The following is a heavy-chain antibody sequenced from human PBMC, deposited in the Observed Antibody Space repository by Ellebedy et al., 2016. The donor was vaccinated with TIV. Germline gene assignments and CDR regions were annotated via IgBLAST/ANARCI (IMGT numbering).Heavy chain of an antibody. D-gene: IGHD3-10*01. V-gene: IGHV1-18*04. CDR2: ISAYNGNT. Sequence: ASVKVSCXASGYTFTSYGISWVRQAPGQGLEWMGWISAYNGNTNYAQKFQGRVTMTEDTSTDTAYMELSSLRSEDTAVYYCATGGIYGSGSYYRARSSSRYYYGMDVWGQGTTVTVSS. CDR1: GYTFTSYG. CDR3: ATGGIYGSGSYYRARSSSRYYYGMDV. J-gene: IGHJ6*02.